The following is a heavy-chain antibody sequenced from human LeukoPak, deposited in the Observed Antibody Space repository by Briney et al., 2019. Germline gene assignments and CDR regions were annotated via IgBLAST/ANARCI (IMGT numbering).Heavy chain of an antibody. CDR2: IYYSGST. D-gene: IGHD3-22*01. CDR3: ARITYYDSSGYTVDY. V-gene: IGHV4-39*07. J-gene: IGHJ4*02. Sequence: SETLSLTCTVSGGSISSSSYYWGWIRQPPGKGLEWIGGIYYSGSTNYNPSLKSRVTISVDTSKNQFSLKLSSVTAADTAVYYCARITYYDSSGYTVDYWGQGTLVTVSS. CDR1: GGSISSSSYY.